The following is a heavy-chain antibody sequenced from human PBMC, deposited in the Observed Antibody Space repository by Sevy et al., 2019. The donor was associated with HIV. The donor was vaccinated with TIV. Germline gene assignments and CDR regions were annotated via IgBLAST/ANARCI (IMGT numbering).Heavy chain of an antibody. J-gene: IGHJ4*02. CDR1: GFIFSNFW. CDR3: ASDYS. V-gene: IGHV3-7*01. CDR2: INQHGSDK. Sequence: GGSLRLSCAGSGFIFSNFWMTWVHQGPGKGLEWVATINQHGSDKYYVDSVKGRFTISRDNAKNSVYLQMSSLRVEDTAMYYCASDYSWGQGTLVTVSS.